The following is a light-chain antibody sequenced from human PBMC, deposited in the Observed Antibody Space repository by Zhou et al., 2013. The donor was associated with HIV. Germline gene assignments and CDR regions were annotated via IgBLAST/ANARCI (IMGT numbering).Light chain of an antibody. CDR1: QSISSW. Sequence: DIQMTQSPSTLSASVGDRVTITCRASQSISSWLAWYQQKPGKAPKLLIYKASSLESGVPSRFSGSGSGTEFTTDFTLTISNLQPEDFATYYCQQSYRTPLTFGQGTRLEIK. V-gene: IGKV1-5*03. J-gene: IGKJ5*01. CDR2: KAS. CDR3: QQSYRTPLT.